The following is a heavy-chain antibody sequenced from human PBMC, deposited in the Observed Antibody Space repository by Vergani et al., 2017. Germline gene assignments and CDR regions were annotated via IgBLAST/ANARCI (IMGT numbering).Heavy chain of an antibody. CDR2: INPSGGHT. J-gene: IGHJ4*02. D-gene: IGHD3-9*01. Sequence: QEQVVQSGAEVKKSGASVKVSCKTSGYTFSNYYMHWVRQAPGQGLEWMVIINPSGGHTNYAQKFQGRVTMTRDTSTSTVYMELSSLRSEDTAIYYCARGDYGILTGYRYWGQGTLVTVSA. CDR1: GYTFSNYY. V-gene: IGHV1-46*03. CDR3: ARGDYGILTGYRY.